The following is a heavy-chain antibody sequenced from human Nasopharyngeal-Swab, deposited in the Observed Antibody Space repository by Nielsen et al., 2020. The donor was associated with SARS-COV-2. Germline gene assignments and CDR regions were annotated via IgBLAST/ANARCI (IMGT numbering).Heavy chain of an antibody. CDR2: IKKDGSEK. J-gene: IGHJ4*02. Sequence: EGSLRLSCEASGFTFSYYWMTWVRQAPGKGLEWVANIKKDGSEKYYVDSVKGRFTISRDNAKNSLYLQMNNLRAEDTAVYYCARDQAALDYWGQGTLVSVSS. CDR3: ARDQAALDY. CDR1: GFTFSYYW. V-gene: IGHV3-7*01.